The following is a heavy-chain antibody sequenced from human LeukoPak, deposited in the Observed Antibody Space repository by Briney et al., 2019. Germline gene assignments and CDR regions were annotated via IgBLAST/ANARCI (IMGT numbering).Heavy chain of an antibody. V-gene: IGHV4-34*01. J-gene: IGHJ5*02. CDR3: ARGYQQLVRDWFDP. CDR2: INHSGST. CDR1: GGSISTSNSY. Sequence: PSETLSLTCAVSGGSISTSNSYWSWIRQPPGKGLEWIGEINHSGSTNYNPSLKSRVTISVDTSKTQFSLKLSSVTAADTAVYYCARGYQQLVRDWFDPWGQGTLVTVSS. D-gene: IGHD6-13*01.